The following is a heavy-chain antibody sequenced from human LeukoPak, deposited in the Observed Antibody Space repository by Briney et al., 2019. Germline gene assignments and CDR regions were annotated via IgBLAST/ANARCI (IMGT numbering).Heavy chain of an antibody. D-gene: IGHD3-10*01. J-gene: IGHJ4*02. CDR3: AKGWSVTMVMAAPGD. CDR1: GFTFNSYA. CDR2: ISANGAKT. V-gene: IGHV3-23*01. Sequence: PGGSLRPSCAASGFTFNSYAMSWVRQAPGKGLEWVSGISANGAKTYYADSVKGRFTISRDNSKNTQSLQMNSLRAEDTALYYCAKGWSVTMVMAAPGDWGQGALVTVSS.